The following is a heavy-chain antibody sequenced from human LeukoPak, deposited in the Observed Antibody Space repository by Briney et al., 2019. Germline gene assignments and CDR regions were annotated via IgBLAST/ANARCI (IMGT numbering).Heavy chain of an antibody. CDR2: MYYSGSP. Sequence: SETLSLTCTVSGGSIRSYYWSWIRQAPGKGLECIGYMYYSGSPYYNPSLKSRVTISVDTSKNQFSLRLSSVTAADTAVYYCATWRTAKTGFDYWGQGTLVTVSS. CDR3: ATWRTAKTGFDY. J-gene: IGHJ4*02. D-gene: IGHD1-1*01. V-gene: IGHV4-59*04. CDR1: GGSIRSYY.